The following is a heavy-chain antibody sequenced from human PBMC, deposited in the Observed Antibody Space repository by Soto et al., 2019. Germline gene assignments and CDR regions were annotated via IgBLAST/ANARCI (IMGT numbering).Heavy chain of an antibody. CDR2: TYYRSKWYN. J-gene: IGHJ4*02. V-gene: IGHV6-1*01. CDR1: GDSVSSNSAA. Sequence: LSQTLSLTCVISGDSVSSNSAAWNWIRQSPSRGLEWLGRTYYRSKWYNDYAVSVKSRITINPDTSKNQFSLQLNSVTPEDTAVYYCARANRFGWYRWVFDYWGQGTLVTVSS. CDR3: ARANRFGWYRWVFDY. D-gene: IGHD6-19*01.